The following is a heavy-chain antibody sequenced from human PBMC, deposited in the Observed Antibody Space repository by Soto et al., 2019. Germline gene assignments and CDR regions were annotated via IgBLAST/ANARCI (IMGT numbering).Heavy chain of an antibody. J-gene: IGHJ4*02. CDR3: ARDRRLEPAFDY. CDR2: IWYDGSNK. D-gene: IGHD1-1*01. V-gene: IGHV3-33*01. Sequence: AGGSLRLSCAASGVTCISYGMHWVRQAPGKGLEWVAVIWYDGSNKYYADSVKGRFTISRDNSKNTLYLQMNSLRAEDTAVYYCARDRRLEPAFDYWGQGTLVTVSS. CDR1: GVTCISYG.